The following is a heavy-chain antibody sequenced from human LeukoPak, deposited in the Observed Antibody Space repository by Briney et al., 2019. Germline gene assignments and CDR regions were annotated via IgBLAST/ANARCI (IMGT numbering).Heavy chain of an antibody. CDR1: GFTFSSYA. Sequence: GGSLRLSCAASGFTFSSYAMSWVRQAPGKGLEWVSAISGSGGSTYYADPVKGRFTISRDNSKNTLYLQMNSLTAEDTAVYFCARDGPDSPYFDSWGQGTLVTASP. V-gene: IGHV3-23*01. CDR3: ARDGPDSPYFDS. J-gene: IGHJ4*02. CDR2: ISGSGGST. D-gene: IGHD2-2*01.